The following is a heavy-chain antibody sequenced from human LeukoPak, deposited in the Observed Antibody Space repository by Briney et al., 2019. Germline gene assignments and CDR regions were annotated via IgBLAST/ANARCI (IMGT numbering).Heavy chain of an antibody. CDR2: IYYSGST. CDR3: AREGSTISV. J-gene: IGHJ6*02. D-gene: IGHD5/OR15-5a*01. V-gene: IGHV4-59*12. CDR1: GGSMSPYH. Sequence: SETLSLTCTVSGGSMSPYHWGWIRQPPGKGLEWTGYIYYSGSTNYNPSLNSRVTISVDTSKNQFSLKLSSVTAADTAVYYCAREGSTISVWGQGTTVTVSS.